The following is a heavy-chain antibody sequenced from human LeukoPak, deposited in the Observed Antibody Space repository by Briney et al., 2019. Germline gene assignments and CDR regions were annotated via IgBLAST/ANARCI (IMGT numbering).Heavy chain of an antibody. J-gene: IGHJ4*02. V-gene: IGHV3-20*04. CDR2: INWNGGST. CDR1: GFTFSSYE. D-gene: IGHD3-10*01. CDR3: ATDSYVSGSYYRLFY. Sequence: GGSLRLSCAASGFTFSSYEMNWVRQAPGKGLEWVAGINWNGGSTGYADSVKGRFTISRDNAKNSLYLQMNNLRAEDTAIYYCATDSYVSGSYYRLFYWGQGTLVTVSS.